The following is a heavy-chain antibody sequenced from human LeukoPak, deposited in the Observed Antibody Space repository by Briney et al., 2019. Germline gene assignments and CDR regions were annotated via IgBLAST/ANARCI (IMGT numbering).Heavy chain of an antibody. CDR2: INPNSGGT. D-gene: IGHD3-3*01. Sequence: ASVKVSCKASGYTFTSYGISWVRQAPGQGLEWMGWINPNSGGTNYAQKFQGRVTMTRDTSISTAYMELSRLRSDDTAVYYCARGPFRITIFGVVTSGNDYWGQGTLVTVSS. CDR1: GYTFTSYG. CDR3: ARGPFRITIFGVVTSGNDY. J-gene: IGHJ4*02. V-gene: IGHV1-2*02.